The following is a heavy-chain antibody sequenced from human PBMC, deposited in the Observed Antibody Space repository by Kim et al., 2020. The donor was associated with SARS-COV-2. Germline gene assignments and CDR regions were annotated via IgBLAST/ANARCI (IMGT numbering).Heavy chain of an antibody. Sequence: KADPVRGSFHISRDNDKNSLYLQMNSLRAEDTAVYYCARGPNYSPFDYWGQGTLVTVSS. J-gene: IGHJ4*02. V-gene: IGHV3-48*03. CDR3: ARGPNYSPFDY. D-gene: IGHD4-4*01.